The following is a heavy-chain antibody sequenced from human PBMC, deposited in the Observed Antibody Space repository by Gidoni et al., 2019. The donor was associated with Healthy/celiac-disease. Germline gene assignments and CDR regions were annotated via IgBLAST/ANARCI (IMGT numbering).Heavy chain of an antibody. CDR3: ARGVWVSTTDQLASDPDAFDI. D-gene: IGHD1-1*01. V-gene: IGHV1-46*01. CDR2: INPSGGST. CDR1: GYTFTSYY. J-gene: IGHJ3*02. Sequence: QVQLVQSGAEVKKPGASVKVSCKASGYTFTSYYMHWVRQAPGQGLEWMGIINPSGGSTSYAQKFQGRVTMTRDTSTSTVYMELSSLRSEDTAVYYCARGVWVSTTDQLASDPDAFDIWGQGTMVTVSS.